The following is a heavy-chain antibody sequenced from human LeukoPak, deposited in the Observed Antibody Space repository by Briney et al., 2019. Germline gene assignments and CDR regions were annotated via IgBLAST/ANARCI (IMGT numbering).Heavy chain of an antibody. CDR2: ISAYNGNT. Sequence: ASVKVSCKASGYTFTSYGISWVRQAPGQGLEWMGWISAYNGNTNYAQKLQGRVTMTTDTSTSTAYMELRSLRSDDTAVYYCARSITIFGVVSRIKFDYRGQGTLVTVSS. CDR1: GYTFTSYG. D-gene: IGHD3-3*01. CDR3: ARSITIFGVVSRIKFDY. J-gene: IGHJ4*02. V-gene: IGHV1-18*01.